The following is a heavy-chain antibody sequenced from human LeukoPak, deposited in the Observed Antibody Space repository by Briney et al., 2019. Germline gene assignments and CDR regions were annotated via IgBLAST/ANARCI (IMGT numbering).Heavy chain of an antibody. D-gene: IGHD1-26*01. CDR2: IYYSGST. V-gene: IGHV4-39*01. J-gene: IGHJ5*02. Sequence: PSETLSLTCTVSGGSISSSSYYWGWIRQPPGKGLEWIGSIYYSGSTYYNPSLKSRVTISVDTSKNQFSLKLSSVTAADTAVYYCARQRLVGWFDPWGQGTLVTVSS. CDR1: GGSISSSSYY. CDR3: ARQRLVGWFDP.